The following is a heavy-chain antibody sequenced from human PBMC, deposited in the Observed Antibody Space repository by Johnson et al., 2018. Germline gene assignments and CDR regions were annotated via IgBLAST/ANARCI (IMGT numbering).Heavy chain of an antibody. CDR2: VSGSGSTT. Sequence: VQLVESGGGLVRPGESLRLSCAASGFSFSIYAMSWIRQAPGKGLEWVSAVSGSGSTTHYTDSVKGRFPVYRNNSKNNLYLQMNSLRAEDTAMYYWARIVAYYFDSSGREAFDIWGQGTVVTVSS. CDR1: GFSFSIYA. CDR3: ARIVAYYFDSSGREAFDI. D-gene: IGHD3-22*01. V-gene: IGHV3-23*04. J-gene: IGHJ3*02.